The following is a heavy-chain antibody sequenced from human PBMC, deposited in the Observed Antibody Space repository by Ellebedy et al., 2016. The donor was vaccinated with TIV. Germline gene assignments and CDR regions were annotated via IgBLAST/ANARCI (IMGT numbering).Heavy chain of an antibody. CDR1: GFRFSSYA. CDR3: AKEKYSYGLESHFDY. D-gene: IGHD5-18*01. J-gene: IGHJ4*02. V-gene: IGHV3-23*01. CDR2: ITGSGYST. Sequence: PGGSLRLSCAASGFRFSSYAMNWVRQAPGKGLEWVSDITGSGYSTHYADSVKGRFTISRDNSKNTLYLQMNSLRAEDTAVYYCAKEKYSYGLESHFDYWGQGTLVTVSS.